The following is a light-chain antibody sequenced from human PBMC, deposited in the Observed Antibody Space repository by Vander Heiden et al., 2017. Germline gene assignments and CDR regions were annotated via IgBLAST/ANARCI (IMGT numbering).Light chain of an antibody. CDR3: AAWDDNQNGLVV. Sequence: SVLTHPPPASETPGQRVAISWSGSSSNIGSNTVNLYQHRQGTAPKLLIYSRTHRPSGGPDRFSGAKSGTSASLAISGLQSEDDADYFCAAWDDNQNGLVVFGGGTKVTVL. J-gene: IGLJ2*01. CDR1: SSNIGSNT. V-gene: IGLV1-44*01. CDR2: SRT.